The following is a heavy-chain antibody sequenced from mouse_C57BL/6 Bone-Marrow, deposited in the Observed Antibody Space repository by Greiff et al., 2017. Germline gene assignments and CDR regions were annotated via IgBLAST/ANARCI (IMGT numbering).Heavy chain of an antibody. CDR2: IDPENGDT. CDR3: TTLYYEGY. J-gene: IGHJ2*01. D-gene: IGHD2-4*01. CDR1: GFNIKDDY. Sequence: EVQLQPSGAELVRPGASVKLSCTASGFNIKDDYLHWVKQRPEQGLEWIGWIDPENGDTEYASKFPGKATLTADTSSNTAYLQLSSLTSEDTAVYYCTTLYYEGYWGQGTTLTVSS. V-gene: IGHV14-4*01.